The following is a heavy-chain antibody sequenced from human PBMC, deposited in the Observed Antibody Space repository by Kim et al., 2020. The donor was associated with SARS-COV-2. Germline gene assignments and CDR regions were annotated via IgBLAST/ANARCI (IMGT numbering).Heavy chain of an antibody. J-gene: IGHJ5*02. CDR2: VFPSSGAT. CDR1: GNTFTRYY. D-gene: IGHD3-22*01. V-gene: IGHV1-46*01. Sequence: ASVKVSCKTSGNTFTRYYFHWVRQAPGQGLEWMGIVFPSSGATSYAEKFQGRVSMTRDTSTTTVYMELSSLRSDDTAVYYCAGGGGSGYFNWFDPWGQGT. CDR3: AGGGGSGYFNWFDP.